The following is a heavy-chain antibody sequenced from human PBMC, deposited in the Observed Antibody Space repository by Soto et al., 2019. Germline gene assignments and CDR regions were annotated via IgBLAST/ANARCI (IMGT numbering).Heavy chain of an antibody. V-gene: IGHV1-69*13. D-gene: IGHD6-6*01. J-gene: IGHJ6*02. CDR1: GGTFSSYA. CDR2: IIPIFGTA. CDR3: ARDKAARPLNYYCGMDV. Sequence: SVKVSCKASGGTFSSYAISWVRQAPGQGLEWMGGIIPIFGTANYAQKFQGRVTITADESTSTAYMELSSLRSEDTAVYYCARDKAARPLNYYCGMDVWGQGTTVTVSS.